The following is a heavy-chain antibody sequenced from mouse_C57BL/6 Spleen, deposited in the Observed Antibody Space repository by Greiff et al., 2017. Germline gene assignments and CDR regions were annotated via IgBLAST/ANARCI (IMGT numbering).Heavy chain of an antibody. D-gene: IGHD4-1*01. CDR1: GYTFTDHT. Sequence: VQLQESDAELVKPGASVKISCKVSGYTFTDHTIHWMKQRPEQGLEWIGYIYPRDGSTKYNEKFKGKATLTADKSSSTAYMQLNSLTSEDSAVYFCARRWDGDYYAMDYWGQGTSVTVSS. CDR2: IYPRDGST. J-gene: IGHJ4*01. V-gene: IGHV1-78*01. CDR3: ARRWDGDYYAMDY.